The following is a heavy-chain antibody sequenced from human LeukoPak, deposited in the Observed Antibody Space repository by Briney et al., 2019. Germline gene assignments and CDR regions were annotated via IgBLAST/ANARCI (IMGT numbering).Heavy chain of an antibody. CDR2: FDPEYGET. D-gene: IGHD1-26*01. Sequence: ASVKVSCKVSGYSLTELSMHWVRQAPGKGLEWMGAFDPEYGETIYAQKFQGRITMTEDTSTDTAYMELSSLRSEDTAIYYCATSVFRELIKSVPKNWGQGTLITVSS. CDR3: ATSVFRELIKSVPKN. J-gene: IGHJ4*02. CDR1: GYSLTELS. V-gene: IGHV1-24*01.